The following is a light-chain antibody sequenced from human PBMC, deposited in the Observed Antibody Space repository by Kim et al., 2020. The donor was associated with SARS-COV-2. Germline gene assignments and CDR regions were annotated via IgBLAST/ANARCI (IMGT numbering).Light chain of an antibody. V-gene: IGLV1-44*01. CDR2: SND. Sequence: GQRVTISCSGSRSNIGSHTVNWYQQLPGTAPKLLTYSNDQRPSGVPDRFSGSKSGTSASLAISGLQSEDEADYYCAAWDGSLNGVVFGGGTQLTVL. CDR1: RSNIGSHT. CDR3: AAWDGSLNGVV. J-gene: IGLJ2*01.